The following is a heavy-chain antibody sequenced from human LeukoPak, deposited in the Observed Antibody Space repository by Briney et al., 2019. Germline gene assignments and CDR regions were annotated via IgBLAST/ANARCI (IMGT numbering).Heavy chain of an antibody. CDR3: ARPRLEYCSGGSCFDAFDI. CDR1: GFTFSSYG. CDR2: ISGSGSTT. V-gene: IGHV3-23*01. Sequence: GGTLRLSCAASGFTFSSYGMSWVRQAPGKGLEWVSAISGSGSTTYYADSVKGRFTISRDNSKNTLFLQMNSLTAEDTAIYSCARPRLEYCSGGSCFDAFDIWGQGTMVTVSS. J-gene: IGHJ3*02. D-gene: IGHD2-15*01.